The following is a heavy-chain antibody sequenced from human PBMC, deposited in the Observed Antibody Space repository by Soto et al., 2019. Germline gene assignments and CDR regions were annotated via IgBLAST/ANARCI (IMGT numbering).Heavy chain of an antibody. Sequence: QVQLVQSGAEVKKPGSSVKVSCKTSGDTFSNYAITWVRQAPRQGLEWMGGIIPLFGTRNYAQKFQGRVTITADKSTSTAYMELNSLRSEDTAVYYCARDRFFGSGSYVPYYFDYWGQGTLVTVSS. D-gene: IGHD3-10*01. CDR3: ARDRFFGSGSYVPYYFDY. V-gene: IGHV1-69*06. CDR1: GDTFSNYA. J-gene: IGHJ4*02. CDR2: IIPLFGTR.